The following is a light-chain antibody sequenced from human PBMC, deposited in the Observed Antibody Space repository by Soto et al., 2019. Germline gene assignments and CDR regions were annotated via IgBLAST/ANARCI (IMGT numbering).Light chain of an antibody. CDR2: STN. CDR3: VLYMGSGIDVV. V-gene: IGLV8-61*01. CDR1: SGSVSTSYY. J-gene: IGLJ2*01. Sequence: QTVVTQEPSFSVSPGGTVTLTCGLSSGSVSTSYYPSWYQQTPGQAPRTLIYSTNTRSSGVPDRFSGSLLGNKAALTITGAQADDESDYYCVLYMGSGIDVVFGGGTKLTGL.